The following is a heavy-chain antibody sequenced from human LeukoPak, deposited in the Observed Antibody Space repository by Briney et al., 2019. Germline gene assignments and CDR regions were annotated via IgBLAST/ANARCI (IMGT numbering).Heavy chain of an antibody. D-gene: IGHD6-13*01. CDR3: ARNSIAAAAPYYFDY. V-gene: IGHV1-2*02. J-gene: IGHJ4*02. Sequence: ASVKVSCKASGYTFTGHYMHWVRQAPGQGLEWMGWINPNSGGTNYAQKFQGRVTMTRDTSISTAYMELSRLRSDDTAVYYCARNSIAAAAPYYFDYWGQGTLVTVSS. CDR1: GYTFTGHY. CDR2: INPNSGGT.